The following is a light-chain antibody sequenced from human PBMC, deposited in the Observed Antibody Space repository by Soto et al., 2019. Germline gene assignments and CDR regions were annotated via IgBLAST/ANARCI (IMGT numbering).Light chain of an antibody. V-gene: IGKV3-15*01. CDR1: QSVSSS. Sequence: EIVMTQSPATLSVSPGERATLSCRASQSVSSSFAWYQQKPGQAPRLLFYGASTRATGIPARFSGSGSGTDFTLTISSLQSEDFAVYYCQQSNNWPYTFGQGTKLEIK. J-gene: IGKJ2*01. CDR3: QQSNNWPYT. CDR2: GAS.